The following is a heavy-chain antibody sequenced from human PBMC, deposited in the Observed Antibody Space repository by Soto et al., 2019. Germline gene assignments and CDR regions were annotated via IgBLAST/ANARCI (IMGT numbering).Heavy chain of an antibody. CDR1: GFTFSSYS. V-gene: IGHV3-48*01. CDR2: ISSSSSTI. J-gene: IGHJ4*02. CDR3: ASQSSELLLFAS. Sequence: EVQLVESGGGLVQPGGSLRLSCAASGFTFSSYSMNWVRQAPGKGLEWVSYISSSSSTIYYADSVKGRFTISRDNAKNSLYLQMNSLRAEDTAVYYCASQSSELLLFASWGQGTLVTVSS. D-gene: IGHD2-15*01.